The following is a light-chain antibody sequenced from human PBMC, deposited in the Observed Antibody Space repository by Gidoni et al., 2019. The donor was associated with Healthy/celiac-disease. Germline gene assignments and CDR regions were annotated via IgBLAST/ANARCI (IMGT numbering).Light chain of an antibody. Sequence: DIQMTQSPSSLSASVGDRVTIPCRASQSISSYLNWSQQKPGKAPKLLIYAASSLQSGVPSSFSGRGSGTDFTLTISSLQPEDFATYYCQQSYSTPPITFGGGTKVEIK. CDR2: AAS. J-gene: IGKJ4*01. CDR3: QQSYSTPPIT. V-gene: IGKV1-39*01. CDR1: QSISSY.